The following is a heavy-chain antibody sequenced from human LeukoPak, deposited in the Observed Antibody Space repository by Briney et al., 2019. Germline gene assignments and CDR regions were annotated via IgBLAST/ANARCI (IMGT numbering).Heavy chain of an antibody. Sequence: PSETLSLTCTVSGGSISSYYWSWIRQPPGKGLEWIGYIYYSGSTNYNPSLKSRVTISVDTSKNQFSLKLSSVTAADTAVYYCARRWYYYDSSGYSEDAFDIWGQGTMVTVSS. CDR3: ARRWYYYDSSGYSEDAFDI. CDR1: GGSISSYY. V-gene: IGHV4-59*01. J-gene: IGHJ3*02. D-gene: IGHD3-22*01. CDR2: IYYSGST.